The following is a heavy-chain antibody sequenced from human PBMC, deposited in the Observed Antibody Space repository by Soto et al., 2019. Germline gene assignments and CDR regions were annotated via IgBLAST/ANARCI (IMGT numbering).Heavy chain of an antibody. CDR1: GGSISSSRYY. Sequence: SETLSLTCTVSGGSISSSRYYWGWIRHPPGKGLEWIGNIYYSGSTYYNPSLKSRVTISVDTSKNQFSLKLTSVTAADTAMYYCARHSFNEADFDYWGQGTLVTVSS. V-gene: IGHV4-39*01. CDR2: IYYSGST. J-gene: IGHJ4*02. CDR3: ARHSFNEADFDY.